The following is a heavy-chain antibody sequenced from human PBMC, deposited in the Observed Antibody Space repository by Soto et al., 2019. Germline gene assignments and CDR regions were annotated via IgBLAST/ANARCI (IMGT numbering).Heavy chain of an antibody. D-gene: IGHD6-13*01. V-gene: IGHV1-18*04. CDR1: GYTFTSYG. CDR2: ISAYNGNT. CDR3: AREGYSSSWYIDRFDP. Sequence: GASVQVSCKASGYTFTSYGISWVRQAPGQGLEWMGWISAYNGNTNYAQKLQGRVTMTTDTSTSTAYMGLRSLRSDDTAVYYCAREGYSSSWYIDRFDPWGRRPLGTRSS. J-gene: IGHJ5*02.